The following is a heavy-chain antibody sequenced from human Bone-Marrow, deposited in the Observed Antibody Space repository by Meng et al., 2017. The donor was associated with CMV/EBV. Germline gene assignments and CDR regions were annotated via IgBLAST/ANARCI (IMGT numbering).Heavy chain of an antibody. CDR3: ARLHYYDSSVYPYFDY. CDR2: IYYSGST. D-gene: IGHD3-22*01. V-gene: IGHV4-30-4*08. CDR1: GGSISSGDYY. J-gene: IGHJ4*02. Sequence: QVQLQESGPGLVKPSQTLSLTCPVSGGSISSGDYYWSWIRQPPGKGLEWIGYIYYSGSTYYNPSLKSRVTISVDTSKNQFSLKLSSVTAADTAVYYCARLHYYDSSVYPYFDYWGQGPLVTVSS.